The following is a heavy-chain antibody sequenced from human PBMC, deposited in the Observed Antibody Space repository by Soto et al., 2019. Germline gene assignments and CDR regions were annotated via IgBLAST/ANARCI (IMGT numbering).Heavy chain of an antibody. J-gene: IGHJ4*02. CDR3: AKVKYDSSGYYRNFDY. CDR2: IIPRFGTA. V-gene: IGHV1-69*01. CDR1: GGTFSSYA. Sequence: QVQLVQSGADVKKPGSSVKVSCKASGGTFSSYAISWLRQAPGQGLEWVGGIIPRFGTANYAQKFQGRVTITADESTSTAYMELSSLRSEDTAMYYCAKVKYDSSGYYRNFDYWGQGTLVTVCS. D-gene: IGHD3-22*01.